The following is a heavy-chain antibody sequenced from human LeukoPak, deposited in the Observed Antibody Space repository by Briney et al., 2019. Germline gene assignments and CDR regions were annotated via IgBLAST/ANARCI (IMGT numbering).Heavy chain of an antibody. CDR3: ARDVSGSGSYQHFDY. D-gene: IGHD3-10*01. V-gene: IGHV3-30*03. CDR1: GFTFSSYG. Sequence: SGGSLRLSCAASGFTFSSYGMHWVRQAPGKGLEWVAVISYDGSNKYYADSVKGRFTISRDNSKNTLYLQMNSLRAEDTAVYYCARDVSGSGSYQHFDYWGQGTLVTVSS. CDR2: ISYDGSNK. J-gene: IGHJ4*02.